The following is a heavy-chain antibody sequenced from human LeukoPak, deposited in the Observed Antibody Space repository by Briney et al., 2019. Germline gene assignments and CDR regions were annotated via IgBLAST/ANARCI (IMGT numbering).Heavy chain of an antibody. J-gene: IGHJ6*03. D-gene: IGHD3-10*01. Sequence: ASVKVSCKASGYTFTGYYMHWVRQAPGQGLEWMGWINPNSGGTNSAQKLQGRVTMTTDTSTSTAYMELRSLRSDDTAVYYCARGVTMVRGVLPYYYYYYMDVWGKGTTVTVSS. CDR3: ARGVTMVRGVLPYYYYYYMDV. CDR2: INPNSGGT. CDR1: GYTFTGYY. V-gene: IGHV1-2*02.